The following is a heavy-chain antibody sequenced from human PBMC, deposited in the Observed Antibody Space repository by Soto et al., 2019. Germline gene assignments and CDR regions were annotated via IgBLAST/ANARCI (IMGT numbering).Heavy chain of an antibody. CDR2: ISWNSGSI. CDR3: AKDLSSWHRKDFDY. J-gene: IGHJ4*02. Sequence: PGGSLRLSCAASGFTFDDYAMHWVRQAPGRGLEWVSGISWNSGSIGYADSVKGRFTISRDNAKNSLYLQMNSLRAEDTALYYCAKDLSSWHRKDFDYWGQGTLVTVSS. V-gene: IGHV3-9*01. D-gene: IGHD6-13*01. CDR1: GFTFDDYA.